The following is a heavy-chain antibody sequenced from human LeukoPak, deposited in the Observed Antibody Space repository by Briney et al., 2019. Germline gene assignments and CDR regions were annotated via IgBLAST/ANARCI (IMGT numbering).Heavy chain of an antibody. CDR3: AKERSGYIPFDY. D-gene: IGHD5-18*01. Sequence: GGSLRLSCAASGFTFSSYSLNWVRQAPGKGLEWVSYISGSSSSIHYADSVKGRFTISRDNSKNTLDLQMDSLRAEDTAVYYCAKERSGYIPFDYWGQGILVTVSS. CDR1: GFTFSSYS. CDR2: ISGSSSSI. J-gene: IGHJ4*02. V-gene: IGHV3-48*01.